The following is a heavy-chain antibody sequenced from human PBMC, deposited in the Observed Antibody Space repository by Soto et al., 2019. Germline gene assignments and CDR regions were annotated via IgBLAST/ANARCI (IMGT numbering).Heavy chain of an antibody. D-gene: IGHD1-1*01. Sequence: EVQLVESGGGLVQSGGSLRLSCAASGFTLGHYWMHWVRQAPGKGLVWVSRINDYGTTINYAESVEGRFIISRDDAKSEVYLQVNHLRAEDSAVYYGARGGLEPFDYGGQGALVTVSS. CDR2: INDYGTTI. V-gene: IGHV3-74*01. J-gene: IGHJ4*02. CDR1: GFTLGHYW. CDR3: ARGGLEPFDY.